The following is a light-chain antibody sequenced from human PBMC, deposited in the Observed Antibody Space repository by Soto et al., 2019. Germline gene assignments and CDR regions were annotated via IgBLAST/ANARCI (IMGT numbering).Light chain of an antibody. CDR1: SSDIGGYEY. J-gene: IGLJ2*01. CDR3: SSYTSSSTLL. V-gene: IGLV2-14*03. CDR2: DVT. Sequence: QSALTQPASVSGSPGQSITISCTGTSSDIGGYEYVSWYQQHPGKVPKLIIYDVTKRPSGVSSRFSGSKSGITASLTISGLQAEDESDYYCSSYTSSSTLLFGGGTKVTVL.